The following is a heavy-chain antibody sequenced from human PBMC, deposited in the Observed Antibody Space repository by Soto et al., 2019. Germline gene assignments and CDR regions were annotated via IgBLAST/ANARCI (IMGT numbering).Heavy chain of an antibody. CDR1: GYTFSTYY. J-gene: IGHJ4*02. D-gene: IGHD3-16*02. CDR2: INPSGGST. Sequence: ASVKVSCKASGYTFSTYYIHWVRQAPGQGLEWMGIINPSGGSTSYAQKFQGRVTTTRDTSTSTVYMELSSLRSEDTAVYYCARLGELSFRDYWGQGTLVTVSS. V-gene: IGHV1-46*03. CDR3: ARLGELSFRDY.